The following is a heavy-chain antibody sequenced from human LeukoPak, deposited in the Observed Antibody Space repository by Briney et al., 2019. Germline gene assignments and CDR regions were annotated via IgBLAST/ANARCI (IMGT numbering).Heavy chain of an antibody. V-gene: IGHV3-21*01. CDR1: GFTFSSYS. CDR3: ARDPGPMIVVVM. CDR2: ISSSSSYI. D-gene: IGHD3-22*01. Sequence: SGGSLRLSCAASGFTFSSYSMNWVRQAPGKGLEWVSSISSSSSYIYYADSVKGRFTISRDNAKNSLYLQMSSLRADDTAVYDCARDPGPMIVVVMWGQGTLVTDSS. J-gene: IGHJ4*02.